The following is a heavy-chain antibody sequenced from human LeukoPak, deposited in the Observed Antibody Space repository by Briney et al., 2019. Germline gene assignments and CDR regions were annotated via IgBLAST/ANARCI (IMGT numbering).Heavy chain of an antibody. CDR3: ARSRNSVYDSSGYSDY. CDR1: GYSFTSYW. V-gene: IGHV5-51*01. CDR2: IYPGDSDT. J-gene: IGHJ4*02. D-gene: IGHD3-22*01. Sequence: GESLKISCKGSGYSFTSYWIGWVRQLPGKGLEWMGIIYPGDSDTRYSPSFQGQVTISADKSISTAYLQWSSLKASDTAMYYCARSRNSVYDSSGYSDYWGQGTLVTVSS.